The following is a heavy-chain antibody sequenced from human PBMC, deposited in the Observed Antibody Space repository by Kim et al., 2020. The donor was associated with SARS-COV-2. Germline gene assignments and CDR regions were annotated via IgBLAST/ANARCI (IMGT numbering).Heavy chain of an antibody. Sequence: GGSLRLSCAASGFTFSSYWMHWVRQAPGKGLVWVSRINSDGSSTSYADSVKGRFTISRDNAKNTLYLQMNSLRAEDTAVYYCARRVYSYGYYMDVWGKGTTVTVSS. CDR3: ARRVYSYGYYMDV. CDR2: INSDGSST. D-gene: IGHD5-18*01. V-gene: IGHV3-74*01. CDR1: GFTFSSYW. J-gene: IGHJ6*03.